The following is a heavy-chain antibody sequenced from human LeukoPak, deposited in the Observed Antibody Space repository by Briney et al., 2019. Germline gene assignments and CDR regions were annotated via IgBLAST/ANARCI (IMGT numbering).Heavy chain of an antibody. CDR1: GFTFSSYE. Sequence: GGSLRLSCAASGFTFSSYEMSWVRQAPGRGLEWVSVISGSGGSTYHADSVKGRFTISRDNSKNTLYLQMNSLRAEDTAVYYCAKDSQWLPDYWGQGTLVTVSS. D-gene: IGHD3-22*01. J-gene: IGHJ4*02. CDR2: ISGSGGST. CDR3: AKDSQWLPDY. V-gene: IGHV3-23*01.